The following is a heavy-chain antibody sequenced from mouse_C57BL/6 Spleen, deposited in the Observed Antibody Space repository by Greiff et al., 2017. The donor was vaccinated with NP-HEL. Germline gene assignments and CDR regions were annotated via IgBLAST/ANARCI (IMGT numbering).Heavy chain of an antibody. CDR3: ARDYGSSDWYFDV. D-gene: IGHD1-1*01. Sequence: EVQGVESVAELVRPGASVKLSCTASGFNIKNTYMHWVKQRPEQGLEWIGRIDPANGNTKYAPPFQGKATVTADNSSNPAYLQLSSLTSEDTAIYYCARDYGSSDWYFDVWGTGTTVTVSS. J-gene: IGHJ1*03. V-gene: IGHV14-3*01. CDR1: GFNIKNTY. CDR2: IDPANGNT.